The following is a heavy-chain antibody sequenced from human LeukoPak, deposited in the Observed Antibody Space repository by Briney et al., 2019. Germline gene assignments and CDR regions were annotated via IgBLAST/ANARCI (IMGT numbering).Heavy chain of an antibody. Sequence: PGGSLRLSCVASGFTFSSYGMHWVRQAPGKGPEWVAVIWFDGTNKYYADSVKGRFTISRDNSKNTLYLEMNSLRAEDTAVYYCAKVSLLMTNDAFDIWGQGTMVTVSS. J-gene: IGHJ3*02. CDR2: IWFDGTNK. V-gene: IGHV3-33*06. D-gene: IGHD3-16*01. CDR3: AKVSLLMTNDAFDI. CDR1: GFTFSSYG.